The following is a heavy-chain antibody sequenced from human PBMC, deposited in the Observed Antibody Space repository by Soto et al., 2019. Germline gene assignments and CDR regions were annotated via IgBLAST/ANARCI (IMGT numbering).Heavy chain of an antibody. CDR2: IYYSGST. CDR1: GGSISSGGYY. CDR3: ATDSSGYYAFDY. D-gene: IGHD3-22*01. J-gene: IGHJ4*02. Sequence: QVQLQESGPGLVKPSQTLSLTCTVSGGSISSGGYYWSWIRQHPGKGLEWIGYIYYSGSTYYNPSLKSRVTTSVDTSKNQFSLKLSSVTAADTAVYYCATDSSGYYAFDYWGQGTLVTVSS. V-gene: IGHV4-31*03.